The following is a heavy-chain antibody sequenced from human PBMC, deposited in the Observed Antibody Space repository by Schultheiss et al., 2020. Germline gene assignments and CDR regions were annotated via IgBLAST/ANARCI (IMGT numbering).Heavy chain of an antibody. Sequence: SETLSLTCAVSGGSISSYYWSWIRQHPGKGLEWIGYIYYSGSTYYNPSLKSRVTISVDTSKNQFSLKLSSVTAADTAVYYCASEGSGSSSPDYWGQGTLVTVSS. D-gene: IGHD3-10*01. CDR2: IYYSGST. CDR3: ASEGSGSSSPDY. J-gene: IGHJ4*02. CDR1: GGSISSYY. V-gene: IGHV4-59*01.